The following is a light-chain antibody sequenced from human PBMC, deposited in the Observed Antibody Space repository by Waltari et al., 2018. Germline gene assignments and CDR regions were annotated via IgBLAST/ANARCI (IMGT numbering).Light chain of an antibody. CDR1: SGSIATNY. CDR2: EDK. J-gene: IGLJ3*02. V-gene: IGLV6-57*04. Sequence: NFMLTQPPSVSESPGKTVTISCTRSSGSIATNYVQWYQQRSGSAPTTIIYEDKQRPSGVPDRFSGSIDSSSNSASLTISGLKTEDEADYYCQSYDNSLTVFGGGTRLTVL. CDR3: QSYDNSLTV.